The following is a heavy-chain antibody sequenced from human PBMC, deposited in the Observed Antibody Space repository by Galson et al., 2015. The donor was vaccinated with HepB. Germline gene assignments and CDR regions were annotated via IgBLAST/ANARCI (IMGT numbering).Heavy chain of an antibody. CDR1: GYTFTGYY. Sequence: SVKVSCKASGYTFTGYYMHWVRQAPGQGLEWMGWINPNSGGTNYAQKFQGWVTMTRDASIGTAYMELSRLRSDDTAVYYCARGAFDYYDSSGYYYPLDYWGQGTLVTVSS. V-gene: IGHV1-2*04. D-gene: IGHD3-22*01. CDR2: INPNSGGT. CDR3: ARGAFDYYDSSGYYYPLDY. J-gene: IGHJ4*02.